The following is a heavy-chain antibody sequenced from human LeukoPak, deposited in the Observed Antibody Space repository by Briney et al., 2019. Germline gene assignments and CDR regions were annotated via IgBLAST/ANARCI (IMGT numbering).Heavy chain of an antibody. D-gene: IGHD5-18*01. CDR3: ATTRGYNYGGTIDH. CDR1: GFSFSSSW. V-gene: IGHV3-7*03. Sequence: GGSLRLSCTVSGFSFSSSWMSWVRQAPGKGLEWVANINQDGSEKYYVDSVKGRFIISRDNTRSSLYLQMNSLRGEDTAVYYCATTRGYNYGGTIDHWGQGTLVTVSS. J-gene: IGHJ4*02. CDR2: INQDGSEK.